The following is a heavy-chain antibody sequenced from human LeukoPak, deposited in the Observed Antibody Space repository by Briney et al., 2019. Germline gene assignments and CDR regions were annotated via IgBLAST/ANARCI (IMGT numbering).Heavy chain of an antibody. CDR1: GYTFTSYG. CDR2: ISAYNGNT. CDR3: ARSITIFGAFDY. J-gene: IGHJ4*02. Sequence: ASVKVSCKASGYTFTSYGISWVRQAPGQGLEWMGWISAYNGNTNYAQKLQGRVTMTTDISTSTAYMELRSLRSDDTAVYYCARSITIFGAFDYWGQGTLVTVSS. V-gene: IGHV1-18*01. D-gene: IGHD3-3*01.